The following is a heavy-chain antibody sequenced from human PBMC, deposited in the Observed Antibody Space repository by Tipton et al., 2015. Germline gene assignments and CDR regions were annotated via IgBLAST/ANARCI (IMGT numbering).Heavy chain of an antibody. Sequence: GLVKPSGTPSLTCAVSGEAITSSGWWSWVRQPPGKGLEWIGEINHSGSTNYNPSLKSRVTISVDTSKNQFSLILTSVTAADTAVYYCARARGRHGGLFDSWGQGTLVTVSS. CDR3: ARARGRHGGLFDS. CDR2: INHSGST. V-gene: IGHV4-4*02. CDR1: GEAITSSGW. J-gene: IGHJ4*02. D-gene: IGHD4-23*01.